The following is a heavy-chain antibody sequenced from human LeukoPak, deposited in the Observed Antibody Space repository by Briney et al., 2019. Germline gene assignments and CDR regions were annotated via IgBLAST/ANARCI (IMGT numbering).Heavy chain of an antibody. CDR2: ITSSSRYI. J-gene: IGHJ3*02. V-gene: IGHV3-21*01. CDR1: GFTFSSYS. CDR3: ARDQYSSGWYGWAAFDI. Sequence: GGSLRLSCAASGFTFSSYSMNWVRQAPGKGLEWVSSITSSSRYIYYADSVKGRFTISRDNAKNSLYLQMNSLRAEDTAVYYCARDQYSSGWYGWAAFDIWGQGTMVTASS. D-gene: IGHD6-19*01.